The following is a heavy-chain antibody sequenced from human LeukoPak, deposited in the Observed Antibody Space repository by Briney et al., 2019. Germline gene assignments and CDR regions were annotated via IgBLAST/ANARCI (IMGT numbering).Heavy chain of an antibody. D-gene: IGHD1-7*01. CDR3: ARDLDGGTLDY. J-gene: IGHJ4*02. Sequence: ASVKVSCKASGYTFTYYYMHWVRQAPGRGLEWMGIINPSGGSTSYAQRFQGRVTMTRDTSTSTVYMELSSLRSDDTAVYYCARDLDGGTLDYWGQGTLVTVSS. CDR1: GYTFTYYY. CDR2: INPSGGST. V-gene: IGHV1-46*01.